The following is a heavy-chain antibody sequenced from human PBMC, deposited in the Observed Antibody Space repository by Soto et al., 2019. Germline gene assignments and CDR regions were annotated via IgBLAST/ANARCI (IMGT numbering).Heavy chain of an antibody. V-gene: IGHV3-13*01. Sequence: VQLVESGGNLVQPGGSLRLSCEASGFPFSGLDMHWVRQPPGKGLEWVSSIGTAGDTYYAVSVKGRFTISRDNAKNSLSLQMNSLRAGDMAVYFCAKSQEVGAHFFDSWGQGTQVTVSS. CDR2: IGTAGDT. J-gene: IGHJ4*02. CDR3: AKSQEVGAHFFDS. CDR1: GFPFSGLD. D-gene: IGHD2-15*01.